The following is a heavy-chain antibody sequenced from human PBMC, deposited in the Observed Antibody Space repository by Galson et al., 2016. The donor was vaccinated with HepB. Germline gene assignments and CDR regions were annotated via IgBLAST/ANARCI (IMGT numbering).Heavy chain of an antibody. J-gene: IGHJ4*02. D-gene: IGHD6-13*01. CDR2: ISASNGNT. CDR3: ARARGDSSTYYSLF. Sequence: SVKVSCKASGYNFSSFGIKWVRQAPGQGLKWMGWISASNGNTNYTQKLQGRVTMTTDTSTSTAYMELRSLRSDDTAVYYCARARGDSSTYYSLFWGQGTLVTVSS. V-gene: IGHV1-18*01. CDR1: GYNFSSFG.